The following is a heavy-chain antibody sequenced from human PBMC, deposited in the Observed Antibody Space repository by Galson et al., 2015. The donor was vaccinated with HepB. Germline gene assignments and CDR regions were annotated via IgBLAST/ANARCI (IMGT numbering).Heavy chain of an antibody. CDR1: GFSFDEYG. V-gene: IGHV3-20*01. D-gene: IGHD1-1*01. Sequence: ALRLSCAASGFSFDEYGMSWVRHVPGKGLEWVSGISWNGDSRTYAGSVRGRFTICRDNAKNYLDLQMSRLSADETAFYHCARDRGCTQTRCWNDRGWFDTWGQGILVTVSS. J-gene: IGHJ5*02. CDR3: ARDRGCTQTRCWNDRGWFDT. CDR2: ISWNGDSR.